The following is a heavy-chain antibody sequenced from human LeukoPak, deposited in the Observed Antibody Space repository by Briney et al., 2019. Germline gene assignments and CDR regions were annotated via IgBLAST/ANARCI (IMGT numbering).Heavy chain of an antibody. CDR2: IYYSGST. CDR1: GGSISSYY. D-gene: IGHD5-18*01. V-gene: IGHV4-59*08. J-gene: IGHJ4*02. CDR3: ARLVDTAMTLDY. Sequence: SETLSLTCTVSGGSISSYYLSWIRQPPGKGLEWIGCIYYSGSTNYNPSLKSRVTISVDTSKNQFSLKLSSVTAADTAVYYCARLVDTAMTLDYWGQGTLVTVSS.